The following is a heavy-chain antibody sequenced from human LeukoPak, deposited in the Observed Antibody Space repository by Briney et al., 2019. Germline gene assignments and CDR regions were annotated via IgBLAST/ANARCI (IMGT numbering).Heavy chain of an antibody. Sequence: GGSLRLSCAVYGFTFSNAWMSWVRQAPGKGLEWVSSISSSSSYIYYADSVKGRFTISRDNAKNSMYLQMNSLRAEDTAVYYCARAPTAGPYYFDYWGQGTLVTVSS. CDR1: GFTFSNAW. V-gene: IGHV3-21*01. J-gene: IGHJ4*02. CDR3: ARAPTAGPYYFDY. D-gene: IGHD6-13*01. CDR2: ISSSSSYI.